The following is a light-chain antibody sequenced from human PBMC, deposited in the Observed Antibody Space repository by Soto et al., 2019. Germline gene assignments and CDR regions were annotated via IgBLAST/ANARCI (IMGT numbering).Light chain of an antibody. V-gene: IGLV2-14*01. Sequence: ALTQPASVSGSPGQSITISCTGTSSDVGGYNYVSWYQQYPGKAPKLMIYHVSNRPSGVSDRFSGSKSGNSASLTISGLQAEDEADYYCSSYTTTSTYVFGTGTKVTVL. J-gene: IGLJ1*01. CDR1: SSDVGGYNY. CDR2: HVS. CDR3: SSYTTTSTYV.